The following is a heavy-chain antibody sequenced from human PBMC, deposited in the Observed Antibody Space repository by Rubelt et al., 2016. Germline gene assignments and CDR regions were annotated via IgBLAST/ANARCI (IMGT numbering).Heavy chain of an antibody. Sequence: QVQLQESGPGLVKSSQTLALTCTVSGDSISNGGYYWSWIRQHPGKGLEWIGYIYYSGSTYYNPSLKNRVTLSVDTSKNQSALRLSSVTAADTAVYYCARAYSYAYGYWGQGTLVTVSS. CDR2: IYYSGST. D-gene: IGHD5-18*01. CDR1: GDSISNGGYY. J-gene: IGHJ4*02. V-gene: IGHV4-31*03. CDR3: ARAYSYAYGY.